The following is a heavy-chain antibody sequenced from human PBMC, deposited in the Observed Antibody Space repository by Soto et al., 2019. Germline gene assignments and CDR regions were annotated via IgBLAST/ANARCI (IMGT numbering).Heavy chain of an antibody. Sequence: SETLSLTCAVYGGSFSSYYCSWVRQPPGKGLEWIGEISHSGSTNYNSSLESRVTISVDTSKNQLFLKLSSVTDADTAAYYCVRAYAGVEDWGQGTPVTVSS. D-gene: IGHD3-10*01. CDR3: VRAYAGVED. J-gene: IGHJ4*02. CDR2: ISHSGST. CDR1: GGSFSSYY. V-gene: IGHV4-34*01.